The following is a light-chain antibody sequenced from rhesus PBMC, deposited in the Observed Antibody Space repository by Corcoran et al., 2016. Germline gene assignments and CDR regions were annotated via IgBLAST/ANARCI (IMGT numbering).Light chain of an antibody. Sequence: ETVVTQSPATLSLSPGERATLSCRASQSVGSYLAWYQQKPGRAPRLLIYGASSRATGIPDRFSGSGSGPDFTLTVSSLEPEDVGVYYCQQSSNLWTFGQGTKVEIK. CDR3: QQSSNLWT. CDR2: GAS. CDR1: QSVGSY. V-gene: IGKV3-24*04. J-gene: IGKJ1*01.